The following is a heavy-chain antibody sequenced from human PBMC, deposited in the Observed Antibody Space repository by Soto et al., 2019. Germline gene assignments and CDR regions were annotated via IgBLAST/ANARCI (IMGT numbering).Heavy chain of an antibody. CDR3: VRGASSNFDY. J-gene: IGHJ4*02. D-gene: IGHD6-6*01. CDR2: VNWNGGSI. V-gene: IGHV3-20*04. CDR1: GFTFSSYS. Sequence: GGSLILSCAASGFTFSSYSMHWARQAPGKGLEWVSGVNWNGGSIGYADSVKGRFTISRDNAKNSLYLQMNSLRAEDTAFYYCVRGASSNFDYWGQGTLVTVSS.